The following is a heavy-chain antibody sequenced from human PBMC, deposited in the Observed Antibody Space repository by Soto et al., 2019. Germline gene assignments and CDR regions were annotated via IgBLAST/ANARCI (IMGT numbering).Heavy chain of an antibody. CDR2: TRHTTEKYTT. Sequence: EVQLVESGGGLVQPGGSLRLSCAASGFTFSAHYMDWVRQAPGKGLEWVGRTRHTTEKYTTEYAASVRVRFTSSRDDSKSSLYLQMNSLKTEDTAVDDWGCFSAGVVHWGQGTLVTVSS. CDR1: GFTFSAHY. J-gene: IGHJ4*02. V-gene: IGHV3-72*01. D-gene: IGHD3-3*01. CDR3: GCFSAGVVH.